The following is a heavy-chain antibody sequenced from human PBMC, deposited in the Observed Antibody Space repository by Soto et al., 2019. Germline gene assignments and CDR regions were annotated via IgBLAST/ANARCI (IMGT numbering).Heavy chain of an antibody. Sequence: QVQLQESGPTLVKPSETLSLTCTVSGGSIRSYCWTWIRQPPGEGLEWIGCICNIGTTNYNPSLKIRVAISIDSQKSQFSLQLSSVTVADTAFYYCAGVGSIVVSTRSLMDVWGKGTTVTVSS. CDR1: GGSIRSYC. V-gene: IGHV4-59*03. CDR2: ICNIGTT. J-gene: IGHJ6*03. D-gene: IGHD3-22*01. CDR3: AGVGSIVVSTRSLMDV.